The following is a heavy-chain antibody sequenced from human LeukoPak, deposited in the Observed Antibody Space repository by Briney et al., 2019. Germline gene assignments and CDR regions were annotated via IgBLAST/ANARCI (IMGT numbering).Heavy chain of an antibody. Sequence: KPGGSLRLSCAASGFTFSSYSMNWVRQAPGKGLEWVSSISSSSNYIYYADSVKGRFTISRDNAKNSLYLQMNSLRAEDTAVYYCARGGLDLSSSDYWGQGTLVTVCS. D-gene: IGHD6-6*01. V-gene: IGHV3-21*01. CDR3: ARGGLDLSSSDY. CDR2: ISSSSNYI. J-gene: IGHJ4*02. CDR1: GFTFSSYS.